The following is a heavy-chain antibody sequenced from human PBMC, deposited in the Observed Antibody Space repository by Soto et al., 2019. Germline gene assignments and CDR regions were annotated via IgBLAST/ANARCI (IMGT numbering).Heavy chain of an antibody. Sequence: SETLSLTCTVSGVSISSGGYYWSWIRQPPGKGLEWIGEINHSGSTNYNPSLKSRVTISVDTSKNQFSLKLSSVTAADTAVYYCASAGTLLLCFGEMAGFGYWGQGTLVT. CDR3: ASAGTLLLCFGEMAGFGY. CDR2: INHSGST. D-gene: IGHD3-10*01. V-gene: IGHV4-39*07. CDR1: GVSISSGGYY. J-gene: IGHJ4*02.